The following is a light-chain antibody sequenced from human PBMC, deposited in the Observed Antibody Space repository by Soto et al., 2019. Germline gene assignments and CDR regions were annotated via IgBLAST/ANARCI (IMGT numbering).Light chain of an antibody. J-gene: IGLJ3*02. CDR1: RSNIGAGYD. Sequence: QAVVTQPPSVSGAPGQRVTISCTGSRSNIGAGYDVHWYQQLPGTAPKLLVSGNTNRPSGVPDRFSGSKSGTSASLAITGLQAEDEADYYCQSFDSGLRGWVFGGGTKVTVL. CDR2: GNT. CDR3: QSFDSGLRGWV. V-gene: IGLV1-40*01.